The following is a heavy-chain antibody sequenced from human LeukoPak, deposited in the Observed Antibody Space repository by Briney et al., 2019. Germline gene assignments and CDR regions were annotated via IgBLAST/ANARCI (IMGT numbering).Heavy chain of an antibody. J-gene: IGHJ6*02. CDR2: IWYDGSHT. Sequence: PGGSLRLSCAASGFTFSSYGMHWVRQAPGKGLEWVGDIWYDGSHTYYADSVKGRFTISRDNSMNTLYMQMNSLRGEDAAVYYCVRGGYCSGTSRAHYDGMDVWGQGTTVTVSS. D-gene: IGHD2-2*01. CDR3: VRGGYCSGTSRAHYDGMDV. CDR1: GFTFSSYG. V-gene: IGHV3-33*08.